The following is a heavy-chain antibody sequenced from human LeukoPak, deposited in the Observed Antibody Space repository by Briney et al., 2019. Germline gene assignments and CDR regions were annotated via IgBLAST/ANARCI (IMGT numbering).Heavy chain of an antibody. J-gene: IGHJ6*03. D-gene: IGHD3-16*02. V-gene: IGHV4-61*02. CDR3: ARVFPDKNNYVYVWGSYRHYYYYMDV. CDR1: GGSISSGSYY. CDR2: IYTSGST. Sequence: PSETLSLTCTVSGGSISSGSYYWSWIRQPAGKGLEWIGRIYTSGSTNYNPSLKSRVTISVDTSKNQFSLKLSSVTAADTAVYYCARVFPDKNNYVYVWGSYRHYYYYMDVWGKGTTVTVSS.